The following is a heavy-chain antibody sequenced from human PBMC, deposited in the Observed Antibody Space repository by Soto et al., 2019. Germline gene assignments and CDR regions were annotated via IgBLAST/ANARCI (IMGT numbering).Heavy chain of an antibody. V-gene: IGHV4-61*01. Sequence: SETLSLTCTVSGGSVSSGSYYWSWIRQPPGKGLEWIGYIYYSGSTNYNPSLKSRVTISVDTSKNQFSLKLSSVTAADTAVYYCARLEMAKMGYYYYAMDVWGQGTTVTVSS. CDR2: IYYSGST. D-gene: IGHD5-12*01. CDR3: ARLEMAKMGYYYYAMDV. CDR1: GGSVSSGSYY. J-gene: IGHJ6*02.